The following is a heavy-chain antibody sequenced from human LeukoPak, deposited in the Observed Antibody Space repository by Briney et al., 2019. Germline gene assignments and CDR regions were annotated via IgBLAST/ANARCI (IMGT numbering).Heavy chain of an antibody. J-gene: IGHJ4*02. CDR3: ANKVGATGVDY. Sequence: PGGSLRLSCAASGFTFSSYAMHWVRQAPGKGLEWVAVISYDGSNKYYADSVKGRFTISRDNSKNTLYLQMNSLRAEDTAVYYCANKVGATGVDYWGQGTLVTVSS. CDR1: GFTFSSYA. V-gene: IGHV3-30-3*01. CDR2: ISYDGSNK. D-gene: IGHD1-26*01.